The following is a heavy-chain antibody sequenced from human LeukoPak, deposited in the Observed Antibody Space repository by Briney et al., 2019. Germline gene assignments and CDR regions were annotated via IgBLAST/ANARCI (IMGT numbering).Heavy chain of an antibody. D-gene: IGHD2-15*01. V-gene: IGHV1-69*06. J-gene: IGHJ3*02. CDR3: ARGGWPGSLFDI. CDR2: IIPIFGTA. Sequence: ASVKVSCKASGGTFSSYAISWVRQAPGQGLEWMGGIIPIFGTANYAQKFQGRVTITADKSTSTAYMELRSLRSDDTAVYYCARGGWPGSLFDIWGQGTMVTVSS. CDR1: GGTFSSYA.